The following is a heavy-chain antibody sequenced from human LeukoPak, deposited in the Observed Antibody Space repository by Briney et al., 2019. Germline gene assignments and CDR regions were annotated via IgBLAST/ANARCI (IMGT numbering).Heavy chain of an antibody. J-gene: IGHJ4*02. CDR2: IYYSGST. CDR3: ARQQLWYSGYYFDY. D-gene: IGHD5-18*01. Sequence: SETLSLTCTVSGGSISSGGYYWSWIRQPPGKGLEWIGYIYYSGSTNYNPSLKSRVTISVDTSKNQFSLKLSSVTAADTAVYYCARQQLWYSGYYFDYWGQGTLVTVSS. CDR1: GGSISSGGYY. V-gene: IGHV4-61*08.